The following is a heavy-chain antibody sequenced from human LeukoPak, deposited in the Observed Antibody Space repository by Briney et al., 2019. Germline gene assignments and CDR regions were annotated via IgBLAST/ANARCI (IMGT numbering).Heavy chain of an antibody. Sequence: PGRSLRLSCAASGFTFSSYAMHWVRQAPGKGLEWVAVISYDGSNKYYADSVKGRFTISRDNSKNTLYLQMNSLRAEDTAVYYCARDRRKILVAATGMLDYWGQGTLVTVSS. J-gene: IGHJ4*02. CDR1: GFTFSSYA. CDR2: ISYDGSNK. V-gene: IGHV3-30*04. D-gene: IGHD2-15*01. CDR3: ARDRRKILVAATGMLDY.